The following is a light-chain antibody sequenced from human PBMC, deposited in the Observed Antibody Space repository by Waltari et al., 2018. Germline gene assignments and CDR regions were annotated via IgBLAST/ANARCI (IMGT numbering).Light chain of an antibody. CDR3: AAWDDSLSWV. V-gene: IGLV1-44*01. Sequence: QSVLTQPPSASGTPGQRVTISCSGRRPNTGRNAAPWYQQLPGTAPKLPIYSNNQRPSGVPDRFSGSKSGTSASLAISGLQSEDEADYYCAAWDDSLSWVFGGGTKLTVL. J-gene: IGLJ3*02. CDR2: SNN. CDR1: RPNTGRNA.